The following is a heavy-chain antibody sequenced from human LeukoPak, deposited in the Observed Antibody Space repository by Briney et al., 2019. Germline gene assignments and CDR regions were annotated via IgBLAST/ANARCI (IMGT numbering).Heavy chain of an antibody. CDR3: ARGPKYQLRFLEWLLSYFDY. Sequence: SETLSLTCTVSGGSISSSSYYWGWIRQPPGKGLEWIGSIYYSGSTYYNPSLKSRVTISVDTSKNQFSLKLSSVTAADTAVYYCARGPKYQLRFLEWLLSYFDYWGQGALVTVSS. CDR2: IYYSGST. V-gene: IGHV4-39*01. CDR1: GGSISSSSYY. J-gene: IGHJ4*02. D-gene: IGHD3-3*01.